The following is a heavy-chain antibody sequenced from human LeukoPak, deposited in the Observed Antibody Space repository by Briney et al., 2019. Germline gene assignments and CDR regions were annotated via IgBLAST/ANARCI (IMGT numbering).Heavy chain of an antibody. CDR1: GFTFSSYA. CDR2: ISGSGDNT. CDR3: AKDHYDYVWGSYSLYFQH. V-gene: IGHV3-23*01. D-gene: IGHD3-16*01. Sequence: GGSLRLSCAASGFTFSSYAMSWVRQAPGKGLEWISAISGSGDNTYHADSVKGRFTISRDNSKNTLYLQMSSLRAEDTAVHYCAKDHYDYVWGSYSLYFQHWGQGTLVTVSS. J-gene: IGHJ1*01.